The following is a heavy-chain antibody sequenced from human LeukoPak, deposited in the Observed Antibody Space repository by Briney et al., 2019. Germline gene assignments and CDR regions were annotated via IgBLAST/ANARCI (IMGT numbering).Heavy chain of an antibody. CDR2: FDPEDGET. CDR1: GYTLTELS. D-gene: IGHD3-10*01. Sequence: ASVKVSCKVSGYTLTELSMHWVRQAPGKGLEWMGGFDPEDGETIYAQKFQGRVTMTEDTSTDTAYMELSSLRSEDTAVYYCATDRMPYGLGSYYLCYWGQGTLVTVSS. J-gene: IGHJ4*02. CDR3: ATDRMPYGLGSYYLCY. V-gene: IGHV1-24*01.